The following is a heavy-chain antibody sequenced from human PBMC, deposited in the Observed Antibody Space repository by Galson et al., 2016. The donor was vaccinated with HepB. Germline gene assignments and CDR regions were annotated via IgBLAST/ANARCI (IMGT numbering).Heavy chain of an antibody. CDR1: GFTVSSKF. Sequence: SLRLSCAASGFTVSSKFMIWVRQAPGKGLEWVSFIYGAVATYYAESVKGRFTVSKDNSKNMLYLQMNSLRPDDTAIYYCARDPLQGAGEANFDLWGRGTLVTVSS. CDR3: ARDPLQGAGEANFDL. V-gene: IGHV3-66*02. CDR2: IYGAVAT. D-gene: IGHD3-10*01. J-gene: IGHJ2*01.